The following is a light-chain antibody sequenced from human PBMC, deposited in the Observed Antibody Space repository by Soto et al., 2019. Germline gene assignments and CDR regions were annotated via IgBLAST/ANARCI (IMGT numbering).Light chain of an antibody. Sequence: QSDLTQPPSASGSPGQSVTISCTGTSSDVGGYNYVSWYQQHPGKAPKLMIYDVDKRPSGVPDRFSDSKSGNTASLTVSGRQAEDEGDYYCASYAGSNNLVFGGGTKLTVL. CDR2: DVD. CDR3: ASYAGSNNLV. J-gene: IGLJ3*02. V-gene: IGLV2-8*01. CDR1: SSDVGGYNY.